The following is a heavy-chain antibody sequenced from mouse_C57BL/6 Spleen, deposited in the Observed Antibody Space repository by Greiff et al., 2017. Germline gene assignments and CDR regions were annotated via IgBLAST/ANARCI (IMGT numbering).Heavy chain of an antibody. Sequence: QVQLQQSGAELVRPGTSVKVSCKASGYAFTNYLIEWVKQRPGQGLEWIGVLNPGSGGTNYNEKFKGKATLTADKSSSTAYMQLSSLTSEDSAVYFCAREGDYDVFAYWGQGTLVTVSA. CDR1: GYAFTNYL. D-gene: IGHD2-4*01. CDR3: AREGDYDVFAY. CDR2: LNPGSGGT. J-gene: IGHJ3*01. V-gene: IGHV1-54*01.